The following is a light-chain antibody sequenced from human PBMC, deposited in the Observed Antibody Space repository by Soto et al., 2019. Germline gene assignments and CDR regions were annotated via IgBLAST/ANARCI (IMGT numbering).Light chain of an antibody. Sequence: QSALTQPRSVSGSPGQSVTISCTGTSSDVGGYNYVSWYQQHPGKAPKLMIYDVSKRPSGVPDRFSGSKSGNTASLTISGLQAEYEDDSYCYSYVGSYTRVFGGGTKLTV. CDR1: SSDVGGYNY. CDR3: YSYVGSYTRV. V-gene: IGLV2-11*01. J-gene: IGLJ3*02. CDR2: DVS.